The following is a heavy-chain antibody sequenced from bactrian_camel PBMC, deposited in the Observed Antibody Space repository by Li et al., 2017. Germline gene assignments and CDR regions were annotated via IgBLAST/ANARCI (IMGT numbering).Heavy chain of an antibody. J-gene: IGHJ4*01. CDR2: MTSAGST. D-gene: IGHD5*01. Sequence: QLVESGGGSVQAGGSLRLSCAVFDFTTTYNKYCFGWFRQPPGKEREGVARMTSAGSTDYADYVKGRFTISRDNAKNIVYLQMNNLKPEDSGDYYCAAGGYGGKCLPKRRFWGQGTQVTVS. CDR1: DFTTTYNKYC. V-gene: IGHV3S53*01. CDR3: AAGGYGGKCLPKRRF.